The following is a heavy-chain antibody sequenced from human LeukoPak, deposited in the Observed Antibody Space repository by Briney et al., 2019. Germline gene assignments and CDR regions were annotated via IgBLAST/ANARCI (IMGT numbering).Heavy chain of an antibody. CDR1: GISLSNYA. V-gene: IGHV3-23*01. Sequence: GGSLRLSCVVSGISLSNYAMTWVRQAPGKGLEWVSYISEKGGSTTYADSVKGRFTISRDTSLNTLYLQMNNLRAEDTAVYFCAKRGVVIRGILVIGYHQEAYHSDFWGQGVLVTVSS. D-gene: IGHD3-10*01. J-gene: IGHJ4*02. CDR2: ISEKGGST. CDR3: AKRGVVIRGILVIGYHQEAYHSDF.